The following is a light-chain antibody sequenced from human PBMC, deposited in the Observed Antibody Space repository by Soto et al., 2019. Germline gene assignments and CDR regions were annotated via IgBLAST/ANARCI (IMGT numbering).Light chain of an antibody. CDR1: QSVSSSS. Sequence: ETVLTQSPGTLSLSPGERATLSCRASQSVSSSSLAWYQQKPGQAPRLLIYGSSTRAPGTPDRFSASGSGTDFTLTISRLEPEDFAVYFCQRYGRSQWTFGQGTKVDIK. CDR3: QRYGRSQWT. V-gene: IGKV3-20*01. CDR2: GSS. J-gene: IGKJ1*01.